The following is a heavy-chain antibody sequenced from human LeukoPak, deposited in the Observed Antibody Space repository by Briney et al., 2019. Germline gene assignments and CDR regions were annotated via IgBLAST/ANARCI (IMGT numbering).Heavy chain of an antibody. V-gene: IGHV4-59*08. Sequence: SETLSLTCTVSGGSISSYYWSWIRQPPGKGLEGIGYIYYSGSTNYNPSLKSRVTISVDTSKNQFSLKLSSVTAADTAVYYCARQIGVAAAGTRYYGMDVWGQGTTVTVSS. CDR2: IYYSGST. CDR3: ARQIGVAAAGTRYYGMDV. J-gene: IGHJ6*02. D-gene: IGHD6-13*01. CDR1: GGSISSYY.